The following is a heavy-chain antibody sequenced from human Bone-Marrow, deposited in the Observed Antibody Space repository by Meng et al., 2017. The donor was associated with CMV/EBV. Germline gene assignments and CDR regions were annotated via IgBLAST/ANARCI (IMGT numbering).Heavy chain of an antibody. D-gene: IGHD6-13*01. J-gene: IGHJ4*02. Sequence: GESLKISCAASGFTFSSYGMHWVRQAPGKGLEWVAFIRYDGSNNYYVDSVKGRFTISRDSSKNTLYLQMNSLRAEDTAVYYCATIGEYSSSWYHRLDYWGQGTLVTVSS. V-gene: IGHV3-30*02. CDR1: GFTFSSYG. CDR3: ATIGEYSSSWYHRLDY. CDR2: IRYDGSNN.